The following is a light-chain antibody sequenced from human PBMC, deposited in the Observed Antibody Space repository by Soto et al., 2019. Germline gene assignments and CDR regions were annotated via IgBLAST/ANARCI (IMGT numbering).Light chain of an antibody. V-gene: IGLV2-14*03. J-gene: IGLJ1*01. CDR3: SSFTGPTTLDV. CDR2: GVS. Sequence: QSVLTQPASVSGSPGQSVTISCTGTSSDVGAYKYVSWYQKHPGKAPKLMIYGVSNRPSGISNRFSGSKSGNTAFLTISGLQPDDEADYYCSSFTGPTTLDVFGTGTKVTVL. CDR1: SSDVGAYKY.